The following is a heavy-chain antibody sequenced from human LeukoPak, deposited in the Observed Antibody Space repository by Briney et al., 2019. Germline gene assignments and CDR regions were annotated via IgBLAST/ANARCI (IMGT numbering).Heavy chain of an antibody. V-gene: IGHV4-61*02. Sequence: KTSQTLSLTCTVSGGSISSGSYYWSWIRQPAGKGLEWIGRIYPSGTTNYNPSLKSRVTISVDTSKNQFSLQLMSVTAADTAVYYCARGQEVVAENYFDYWGQGTLVTVSS. D-gene: IGHD5-12*01. CDR2: IYPSGTT. CDR1: GGSISSGSYY. J-gene: IGHJ4*02. CDR3: ARGQEVVAENYFDY.